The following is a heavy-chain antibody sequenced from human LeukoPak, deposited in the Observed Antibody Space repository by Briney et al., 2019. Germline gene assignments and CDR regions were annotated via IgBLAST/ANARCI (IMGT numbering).Heavy chain of an antibody. CDR2: ISGSGGST. D-gene: IGHD3-22*01. CDR3: AKDSAAYYDSSGYFGY. V-gene: IGHV3-23*01. Sequence: PGGSLRLSCAASGLTVSGYAMHWVRQAPGKGLEWVSAISGSGGSTYYADSVKGRFTISRDNSKNTLYLQMNSLRAEDTAVYYCAKDSAAYYDSSGYFGYWGQGTLVTVSS. CDR1: GLTVSGYA. J-gene: IGHJ4*02.